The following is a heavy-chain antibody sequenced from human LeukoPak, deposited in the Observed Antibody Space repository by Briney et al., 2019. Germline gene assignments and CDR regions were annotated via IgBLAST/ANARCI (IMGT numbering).Heavy chain of an antibody. CDR1: GDSVPSNSAA. D-gene: IGHD3-16*01. CDR2: TYYKSKWYY. Sequence: SQTLSLTCAISGDSVPSNSAAWNWIRQSSSRGLEWLGRTYYKSKWYYDYAVSVKSRITINPDTSKNQFSLQLNSVTPEDTAVYYCARARGDSGYVWGFDYWGQGTLVTVSS. CDR3: ARARGDSGYVWGFDY. J-gene: IGHJ4*02. V-gene: IGHV6-1*01.